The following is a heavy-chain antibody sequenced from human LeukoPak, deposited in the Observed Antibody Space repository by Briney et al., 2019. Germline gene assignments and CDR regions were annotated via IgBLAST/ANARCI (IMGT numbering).Heavy chain of an antibody. CDR1: GGSISSYY. D-gene: IGHD2/OR15-2a*01. V-gene: IGHV4-59*01. Sequence: SETLSLTCTVSGGSISSYYWSWIRQPPGKGLEWIGYMYNSGSTNYNPSLKTRVTISVDTSKNQFSLKLSSVTAADTAMYYCARSPVIYGNFDYWGQGTLVTVSS. CDR2: MYNSGST. CDR3: ARSPVIYGNFDY. J-gene: IGHJ4*02.